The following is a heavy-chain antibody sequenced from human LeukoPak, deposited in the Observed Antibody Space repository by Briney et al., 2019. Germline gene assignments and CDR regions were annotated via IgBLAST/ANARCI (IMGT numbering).Heavy chain of an antibody. CDR1: GFTFSSYG. J-gene: IGHJ5*02. CDR2: MWYDGSNK. D-gene: IGHD5-12*01. CDR3: AKDLSGYSGYGFGFDP. V-gene: IGHV3-33*06. Sequence: GGSLRLSCAASGFTFSSYGMHWVRQAPGKGLEWVAVMWYDGSNKYYADSVKGRFTISRDNSKNTLYLQMNSLRAEDTAVYYCAKDLSGYSGYGFGFDPWGQGTLVTVSS.